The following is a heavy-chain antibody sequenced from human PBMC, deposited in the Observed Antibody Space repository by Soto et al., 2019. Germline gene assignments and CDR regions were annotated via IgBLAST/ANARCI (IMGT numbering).Heavy chain of an antibody. CDR1: GGSIGSGVYS. CDR2: IYRSGSI. V-gene: IGHV4-30-2*01. CDR3: ARGHTYDSSGQRRSPYFDY. Sequence: QLQLQESGSGLVEPSQTLSLTCAVSGGSIGSGVYSWNWIRQPPGKGLEWIGYIYRSGSIYYNRSLMSRVTISLDASKNQFSLMLRSVTAADTAVYYCARGHTYDSSGQRRSPYFDYWGQGTLVAVSS. D-gene: IGHD3-22*01. J-gene: IGHJ4*02.